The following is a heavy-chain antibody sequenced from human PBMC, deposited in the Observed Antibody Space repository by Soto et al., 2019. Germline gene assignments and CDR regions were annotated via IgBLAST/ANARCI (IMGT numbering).Heavy chain of an antibody. CDR2: IWYDGSNK. Sequence: PGGSLRLSCAASGFTFSSYVMHWVRQAPGKGLEWVAVIWYDGSNKYYADSVKGRFTISRDNSKNTLYLQMNSLRAEDTAVYYCAKSGVAGQIDYWGQGTLVTVSS. J-gene: IGHJ4*02. V-gene: IGHV3-30*02. CDR1: GFTFSSYV. D-gene: IGHD6-19*01. CDR3: AKSGVAGQIDY.